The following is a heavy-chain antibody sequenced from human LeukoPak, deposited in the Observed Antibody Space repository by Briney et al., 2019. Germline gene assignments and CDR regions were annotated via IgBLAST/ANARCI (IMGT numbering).Heavy chain of an antibody. D-gene: IGHD4-17*01. CDR3: ARVSPNTVTTLQYFDY. J-gene: IGHJ4*02. CDR2: TNGSGGRT. Sequence: GGTLRLSCAASGFTFSSQGMSWLRQAPGKGLEWVLGTNGSGGRTYYADSVKGRFTISRDNSNHMLYLQMNSLIAEDTAVYYCARVSPNTVTTLQYFDYWGQGTLVTVSS. CDR1: GFTFSSQG. V-gene: IGHV3-23*01.